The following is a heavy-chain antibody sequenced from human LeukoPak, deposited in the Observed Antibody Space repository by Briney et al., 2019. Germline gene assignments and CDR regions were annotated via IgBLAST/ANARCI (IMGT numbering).Heavy chain of an antibody. CDR2: LSSSSSYI. Sequence: GGSLRLSCAASGFTVSSNYMNWVRQAPGKGLQWVSSLSSSSSYIYYADSVKGRFTISRDNAKNSLYLQMNSLRAEDTAVYYCARDPGLRWYQLLGYWGQGTLVTVSS. J-gene: IGHJ4*02. CDR3: ARDPGLRWYQLLGY. V-gene: IGHV3-21*01. D-gene: IGHD4-23*01. CDR1: GFTVSSNY.